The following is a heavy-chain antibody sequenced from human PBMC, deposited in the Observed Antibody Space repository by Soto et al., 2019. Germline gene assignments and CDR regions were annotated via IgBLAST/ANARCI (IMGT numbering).Heavy chain of an antibody. V-gene: IGHV1-18*01. J-gene: IGHJ6*02. CDR1: GYTFTSYG. D-gene: IGHD6-13*01. Sequence: VSCKASGYTFTSYGISWVRQAPGQGLEWMGWISAYNGNTNYAQKLQGRVTMTTDTSTSTAYMELRSLRSDDTAVYYCAREGEQLAPSYYYYYGMDVWGQGTTVTVSS. CDR2: ISAYNGNT. CDR3: AREGEQLAPSYYYYYGMDV.